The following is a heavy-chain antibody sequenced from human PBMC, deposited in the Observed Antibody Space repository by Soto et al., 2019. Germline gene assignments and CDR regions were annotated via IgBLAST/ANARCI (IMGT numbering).Heavy chain of an antibody. D-gene: IGHD3-9*01. CDR1: GYTFTSYD. V-gene: IGHV1-8*01. CDR2: MNPNSGNT. J-gene: IGHJ5*02. CDR3: ARGFVLRYFDWPIGPNWFDP. Sequence: QVPLVQSGAEVKKPGASVKVSCKASGYTFTSYDINWVRQATGQGLEWMGWMNPNSGNTGYAQKFQGRVTMTRNTSISTAYMELSSLRSEETAVYYCARGFVLRYFDWPIGPNWFDPWGQGTLVTVSS.